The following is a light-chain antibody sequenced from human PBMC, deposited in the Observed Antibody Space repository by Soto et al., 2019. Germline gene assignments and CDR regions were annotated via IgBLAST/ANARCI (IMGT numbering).Light chain of an antibody. CDR3: NSYTSSSTYV. Sequence: QSVLTQPASVSGSPGQSITLSCTGTSSDVGGFNYVSWYQQHPGKAPKLMIYDVTNRPSGVSYRFSGSKSGNTASLTISGLQDEDEADYYCNSYTSSSTYVFGPGTKVTV. J-gene: IGLJ1*01. V-gene: IGLV2-14*03. CDR2: DVT. CDR1: SSDVGGFNY.